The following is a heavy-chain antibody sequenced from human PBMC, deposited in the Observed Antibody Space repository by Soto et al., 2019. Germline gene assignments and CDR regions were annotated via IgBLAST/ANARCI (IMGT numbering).Heavy chain of an antibody. J-gene: IGHJ4*02. Sequence: SETLSLSCSVSGDSINSDNYYWGWIRQPPGKGLEWIGSIYYRGNTYYNPSLKTRVTISLDKSKSQFSLKLNSVTAADSAVYFCARLEGLATISYYFDYWGQGTLVTVSS. CDR2: IYYRGNT. CDR3: ARLEGLATISYYFDY. CDR1: GDSINSDNYY. D-gene: IGHD3-9*01. V-gene: IGHV4-39*01.